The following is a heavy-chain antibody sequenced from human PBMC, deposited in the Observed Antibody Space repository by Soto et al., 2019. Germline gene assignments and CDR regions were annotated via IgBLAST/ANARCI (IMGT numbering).Heavy chain of an antibody. CDR3: ARSGLPFDY. J-gene: IGHJ4*02. D-gene: IGHD2-21*02. Sequence: EVQLVESGGGLVQPGGSLRLSCAASGFTFSSYAIHWVRQAPGKGLEYVSGITRNGGSTYYANSVKGRFTISRDNSKNTLYLQVGRLRAEDMAVYYCARSGLPFDYWGQGTLVTVSS. CDR1: GFTFSSYA. V-gene: IGHV3-64*01. CDR2: ITRNGGST.